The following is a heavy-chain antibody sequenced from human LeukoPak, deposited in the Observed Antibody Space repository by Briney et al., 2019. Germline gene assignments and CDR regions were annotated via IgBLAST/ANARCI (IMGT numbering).Heavy chain of an antibody. CDR1: GFTFSSYA. Sequence: GGSLRLSCAASGFTFSSYAMSWVRQAPGKGLEWVSAISGSGGSTYYADSVKGRFTISRDNSKNTLYLQMNSLRAEDTAVYYCAKDRIHYYDSSGYYFGGQGTLVTVSS. CDR2: ISGSGGST. J-gene: IGHJ4*02. V-gene: IGHV3-23*01. D-gene: IGHD3-22*01. CDR3: AKDRIHYYDSSGYYF.